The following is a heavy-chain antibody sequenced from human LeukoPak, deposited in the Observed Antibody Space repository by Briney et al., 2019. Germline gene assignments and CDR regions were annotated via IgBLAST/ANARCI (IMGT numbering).Heavy chain of an antibody. D-gene: IGHD3-9*01. CDR2: IYYSGST. CDR3: AREVVVYYDILTNWFDP. Sequence: SETLSLTCTVSGVSISSYYWSWIRQPPGKGLEWIGYIYYSGSTNYNPSLKSRVTISVDTSKNQFSLKLSSVTAADTAVYYCAREVVVYYDILTNWFDPWGQGTLVTVSS. CDR1: GVSISSYY. V-gene: IGHV4-59*01. J-gene: IGHJ5*02.